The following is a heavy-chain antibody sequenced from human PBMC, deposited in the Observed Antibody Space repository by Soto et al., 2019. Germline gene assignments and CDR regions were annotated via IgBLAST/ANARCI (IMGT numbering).Heavy chain of an antibody. CDR1: GFTFSSYG. D-gene: IGHD1-1*01. CDR2: IWYDGSNK. V-gene: IGHV3-33*01. J-gene: IGHJ6*02. CDR3: ATSLQLELRYYYYGMDV. Sequence: QVQLVESGGGVVQPARSLRLSCAASGFTFSSYGMHWVRQAPGKGLEWVAVIWYDGSNKYYADSVKGRFTISRDNSKHTLYLQMNSRRDEDTAMYYCATSLQLELRYYYYGMDVWGQGTTVTVSS.